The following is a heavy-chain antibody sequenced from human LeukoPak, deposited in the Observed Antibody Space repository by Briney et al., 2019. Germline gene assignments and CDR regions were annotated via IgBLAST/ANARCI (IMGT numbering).Heavy chain of an antibody. J-gene: IGHJ6*03. V-gene: IGHV1-46*01. CDR1: GYTLTELS. CDR3: ARGEAALAWYYYYYYMDV. CDR2: INPSGGST. D-gene: IGHD6-6*01. Sequence: ASVKVSCKVSGYTLTELSMHWVRQAPGKGLEWMGIINPSGGSTSYAQKFQGRVTMTRDTSTSTVYMELSRLRSDDTAVYYCARGEAALAWYYYYYYMDVWGKGTTVTVSS.